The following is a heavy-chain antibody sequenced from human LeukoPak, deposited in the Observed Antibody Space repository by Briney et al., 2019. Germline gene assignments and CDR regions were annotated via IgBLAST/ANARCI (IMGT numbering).Heavy chain of an antibody. Sequence: KTGGSLRLSCAASGFTFSNAWMNWVRQSPGKGLEWVGRIKGKTDGGTTDYAAPVKGRFTISKDDSTNTLYLQMNSLKTEDTAVYYCTTEGRSFLRKGDYWGQGTLVTVSS. J-gene: IGHJ4*02. V-gene: IGHV3-15*07. CDR3: TTEGRSFLRKGDY. CDR1: GFTFSNAW. D-gene: IGHD3-10*01. CDR2: IKGKTDGGTT.